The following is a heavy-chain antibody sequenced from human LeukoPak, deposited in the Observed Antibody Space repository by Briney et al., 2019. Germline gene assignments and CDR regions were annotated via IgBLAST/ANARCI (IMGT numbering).Heavy chain of an antibody. CDR2: MYYSLCT. CDR1: GGSISSYY. J-gene: IGHJ6*03. Sequence: KPSETLSLTCTVSGGSISSYYWSWIRQPPPKGLAWVGYMYYSLCTSYHPSFKSRVTRSVHTYKHQYSLVLSSVTAGDPAVYYCARHPRSCSGYSYMDVWGKGPTVSVPS. V-gene: IGHV4-59*08. CDR3: ARHPRSCSGYSYMDV. D-gene: IGHD3-22*01.